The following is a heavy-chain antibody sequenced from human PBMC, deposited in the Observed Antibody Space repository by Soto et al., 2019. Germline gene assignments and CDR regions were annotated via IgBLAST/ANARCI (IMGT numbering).Heavy chain of an antibody. V-gene: IGHV4-59*01. Sequence: SDTLSVTWTVSGGSISSYYWSRIRQPPGKGLEWIGYIYYSGSTNYNPSLKSRVTISVDTSKNQFSLKLSSVTAADTAVYYCARVRRDIVVVGNAFDIWGQGTMVTVSS. J-gene: IGHJ3*02. CDR2: IYYSGST. CDR3: ARVRRDIVVVGNAFDI. D-gene: IGHD2-15*01. CDR1: GGSISSYY.